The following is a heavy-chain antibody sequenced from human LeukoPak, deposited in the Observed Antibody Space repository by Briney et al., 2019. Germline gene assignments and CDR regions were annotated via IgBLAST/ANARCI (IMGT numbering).Heavy chain of an antibody. V-gene: IGHV4-39*01. CDR2: IYYSGST. D-gene: IGHD1-26*01. CDR1: GGSISSSSYY. Sequence: PSETLSLTCTVSGGSISSSSYYWGWIRQPPGKGLEWIGSIYYSGSTYYNPSLKSRVTISVDTSKNQFSLKLSSVTAADTAVYYCARRSGSYRYYSDYCGQGTLVTVSS. J-gene: IGHJ4*02. CDR3: ARRSGSYRYYSDY.